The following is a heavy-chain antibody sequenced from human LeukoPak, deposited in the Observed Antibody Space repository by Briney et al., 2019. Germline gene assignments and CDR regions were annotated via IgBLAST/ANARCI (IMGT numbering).Heavy chain of an antibody. V-gene: IGHV7-4-1*02. CDR2: INTNTGNP. Sequence: ASVKVSCKASGYTFTSCGISWVRQASGQGLEWMGWINTNTGNPTYAQGFTGRFVFSLDTSVNTAYLLISSLKAEDTAVYYCARDPERRVTTSTDYWGQGTLVTVAS. D-gene: IGHD4-17*01. CDR3: ARDPERRVTTSTDY. CDR1: GYTFTSCG. J-gene: IGHJ4*02.